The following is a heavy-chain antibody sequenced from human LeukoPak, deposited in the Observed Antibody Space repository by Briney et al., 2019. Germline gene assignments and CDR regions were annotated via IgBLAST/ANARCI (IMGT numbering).Heavy chain of an antibody. V-gene: IGHV1-69*05. Sequence: SVKVSCKASGGTFSSYAISWVRQAPGQGLEWMGGIIPIFGTANYAQKFQGRVTITTDESTSTAYMELSSLRSEDTAVYYCAGEAGSGSFVLDYWGQGTLVTVSS. D-gene: IGHD3-10*01. J-gene: IGHJ4*02. CDR1: GGTFSSYA. CDR3: AGEAGSGSFVLDY. CDR2: IIPIFGTA.